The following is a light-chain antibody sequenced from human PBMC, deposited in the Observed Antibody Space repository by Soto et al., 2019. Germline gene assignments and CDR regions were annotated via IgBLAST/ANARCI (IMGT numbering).Light chain of an antibody. V-gene: IGKV3-11*01. CDR3: QQRSNWPPNT. CDR1: QSVSSY. J-gene: IGKJ2*01. CDR2: DAS. Sequence: EIVLTQSPATLSLSPGERATLSCRASQSVSSYLAWYQQKPGQAPRLLIYDASNRATGIPARFSGSGSGTDFTLTISSLEPEDFAVYYCQQRSNWPPNTFRQGTKLEIK.